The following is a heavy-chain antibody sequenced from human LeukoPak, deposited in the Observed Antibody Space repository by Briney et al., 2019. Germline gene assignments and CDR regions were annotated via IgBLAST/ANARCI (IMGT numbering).Heavy chain of an antibody. CDR2: ISSNGGST. Sequence: PGGSLRLSCAASGFTFSSYAMHWVRQAPGKGLEYVSAISSNGGSTYYANSVKGRFTISRDNSKNTLYLQMGSLRAEDMAVYYCARKYCSSTSCPGDYWGQGTLVIVSS. D-gene: IGHD2-2*01. CDR3: ARKYCSSTSCPGDY. J-gene: IGHJ4*02. CDR1: GFTFSSYA. V-gene: IGHV3-64*01.